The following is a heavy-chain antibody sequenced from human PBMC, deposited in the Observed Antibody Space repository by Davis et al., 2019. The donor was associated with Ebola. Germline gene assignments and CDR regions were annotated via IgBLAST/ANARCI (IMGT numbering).Heavy chain of an antibody. J-gene: IGHJ4*02. V-gene: IGHV1-2*06. CDR1: GYTFTGYN. CDR2: INPNSGDT. CDR3: AREGCSNGVCHDFDY. D-gene: IGHD2-8*01. Sequence: ASVKVSCKTSGYTFTGYNMHWVRQAPGQGLEWMGRINPNSGDTNYAPNFQGRVTMTRDTSMNTAYMELSRLRSDDTAVYYCAREGCSNGVCHDFDYWGQGTLVTVSS.